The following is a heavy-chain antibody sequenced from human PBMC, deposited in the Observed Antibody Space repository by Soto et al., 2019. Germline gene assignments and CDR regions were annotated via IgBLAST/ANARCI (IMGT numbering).Heavy chain of an antibody. CDR2: IYTSGST. J-gene: IGHJ4*02. Sequence: SETLSLTCSVSGTSVSNYYWSWIRQPAGKGLEHIGRIYTSGSTSYNPSLKSRVTMSMDTSQTQIYLNLTSVTAADTAVYYCARGGIQLSYAFDYWGQGILVTVSS. D-gene: IGHD5-18*01. CDR3: ARGGIQLSYAFDY. CDR1: GTSVSNYY. V-gene: IGHV4-4*07.